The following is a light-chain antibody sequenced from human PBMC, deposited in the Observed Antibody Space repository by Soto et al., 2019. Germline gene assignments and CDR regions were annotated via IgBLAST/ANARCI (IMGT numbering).Light chain of an antibody. V-gene: IGKV1-39*01. CDR2: AAS. J-gene: IGKJ1*01. CDR3: QQSYSTPPCT. Sequence: DIQMTQSPSSLSASVGDRVTITCRASQSISSYLNWYQQKPGKAPKLLIYAASSLQSGVPSRFSDSGSGTDFTLTISSLQPEDFATYYCQQSYSTPPCTFGQGTKVEIK. CDR1: QSISSY.